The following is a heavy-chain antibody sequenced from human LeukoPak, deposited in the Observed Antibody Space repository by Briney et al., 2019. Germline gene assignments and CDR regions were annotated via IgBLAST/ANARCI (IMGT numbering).Heavy chain of an antibody. Sequence: ASVKVSCKASGYTFTNYYMHWVRQAPGQGLEWLGLITPSGGSTWYAQKFQGRVTMTRDMSTSTDYMELSSLRSEDTAVYYCARGLYDSSGYTYYFDYWGQGTLVTVSS. V-gene: IGHV1-46*01. CDR2: ITPSGGST. D-gene: IGHD3-22*01. J-gene: IGHJ4*02. CDR3: ARGLYDSSGYTYYFDY. CDR1: GYTFTNYY.